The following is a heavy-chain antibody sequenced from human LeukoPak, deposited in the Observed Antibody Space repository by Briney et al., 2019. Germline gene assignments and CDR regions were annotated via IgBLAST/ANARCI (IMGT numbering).Heavy chain of an antibody. CDR2: ISYDGSNK. D-gene: IGHD3-22*01. Sequence: GGSLRLSCAASGFTFSSYGMHWVRQAPGKGLEWVAVISYDGSNKYYADSVKGRFTISRDNSKNTLYLQMNSLRAEDTAVYYCAKCRAPYDSSGYNDYWGQGTLVTVSS. CDR3: AKCRAPYDSSGYNDY. CDR1: GFTFSSYG. J-gene: IGHJ4*02. V-gene: IGHV3-30*18.